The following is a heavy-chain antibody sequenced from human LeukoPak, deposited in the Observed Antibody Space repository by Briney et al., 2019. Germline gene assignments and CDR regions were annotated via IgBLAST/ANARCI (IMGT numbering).Heavy chain of an antibody. Sequence: GGSLRLSCAASGITFSTVWMSWFRQAPGKGLEWVGRIKSKIGGATADYAAPVKARFTISRDDSKNTLYLQMNSLKTEDTAVYYCATDRAWFDPWGQGTLVTVSS. CDR3: ATDRAWFDP. CDR1: GITFSTVW. V-gene: IGHV3-15*01. CDR2: IKSKIGGATA. D-gene: IGHD3-10*01. J-gene: IGHJ5*02.